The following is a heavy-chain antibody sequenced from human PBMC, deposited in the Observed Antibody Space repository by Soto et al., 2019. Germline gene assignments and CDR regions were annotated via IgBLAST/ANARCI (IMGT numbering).Heavy chain of an antibody. CDR2: IYYSGST. CDR3: ARGPWFGELSNWFDP. CDR1: GGSISSYY. V-gene: IGHV4-59*01. J-gene: IGHJ5*02. Sequence: PSETLSLTCTVSGGSISSYYWSWIRQPPGKGLEWIGYIYYSGSTNYNPSLKSRVTISVDTSKNQFSLKLSSVTAADTAVYYCARGPWFGELSNWFDPWGQGTLVTVPS. D-gene: IGHD3-10*01.